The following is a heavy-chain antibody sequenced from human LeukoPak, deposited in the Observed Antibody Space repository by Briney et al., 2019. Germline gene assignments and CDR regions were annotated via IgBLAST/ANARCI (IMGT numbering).Heavy chain of an antibody. Sequence: GASVKVSCKVSGYTLTELSMHWVRQAPGKGLEWMGGFDPEDGETIYAQKFQGRVTMTRDTSISTAYMELSRLRSDDTAVYYCARETNGARPHDYWGQGTLVTVSS. D-gene: IGHD1-26*01. J-gene: IGHJ4*02. CDR1: GYTLTELS. CDR3: ARETNGARPHDY. CDR2: FDPEDGET. V-gene: IGHV1-24*01.